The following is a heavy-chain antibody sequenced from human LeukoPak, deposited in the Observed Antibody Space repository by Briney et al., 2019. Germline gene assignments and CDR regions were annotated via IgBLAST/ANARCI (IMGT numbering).Heavy chain of an antibody. CDR2: ISGSGGST. J-gene: IGHJ4*02. Sequence: GGSLRLSCAASGFTFSSYAMSWVRQAPGKGLEWVSAISGSGGSTYYADSVKGRFTISRDNSKNTLYLQMNSLRAEDTAVYNCAKAPYYYGSGSYYSMVVGFDYWGQGTLVTVSS. D-gene: IGHD3-10*01. CDR3: AKAPYYYGSGSYYSMVVGFDY. CDR1: GFTFSSYA. V-gene: IGHV3-23*01.